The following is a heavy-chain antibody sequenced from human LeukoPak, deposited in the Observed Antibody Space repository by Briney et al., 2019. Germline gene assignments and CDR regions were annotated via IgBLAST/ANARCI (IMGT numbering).Heavy chain of an antibody. CDR2: IAYDGSNK. CDR1: GFTFSSYA. Sequence: GRCLRLSCAASGFTFSSYAVHWVRQAAGKGLEWVAVIAYDGSNKYYADSVKGRFTISRDNSKNTLYLQMNSLRAEDTAVYYCARTQYSSGRGDYWGQGTLVTVSS. V-gene: IGHV3-30-3*01. D-gene: IGHD6-19*01. CDR3: ARTQYSSGRGDY. J-gene: IGHJ4*02.